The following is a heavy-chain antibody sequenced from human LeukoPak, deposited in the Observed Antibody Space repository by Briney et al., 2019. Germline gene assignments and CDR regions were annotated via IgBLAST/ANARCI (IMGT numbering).Heavy chain of an antibody. CDR1: GFTSSSYE. J-gene: IGHJ4*02. D-gene: IGHD5-18*01. CDR2: ISSSGSTI. CDR3: ARDRGYSYGFSYYFDY. Sequence: GGSLRLSCAASGFTSSSYEMNWVRQAPGKGLEWVSYISSSGSTIYYADSVKGRFTISRDNAKNSLYLQMNSLGAEDTAVYYCARDRGYSYGFSYYFDYWGQGTLVTVSS. V-gene: IGHV3-48*03.